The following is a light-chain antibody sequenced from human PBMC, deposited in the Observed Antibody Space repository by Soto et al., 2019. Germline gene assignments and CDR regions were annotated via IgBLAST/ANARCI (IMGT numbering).Light chain of an antibody. CDR1: QSVTSSY. CDR2: GAS. Sequence: EIVLTQSPGTLSLSPGERPTLSCRASQSVTSSYLAWYQQRPGQAPRLLLYGASSRATGIPHRFSGSGSGTNFTPSTSRLEPEDFVMSYCHQYGNSPVTFGQGTKVDIK. CDR3: HQYGNSPVT. V-gene: IGKV3-20*01. J-gene: IGKJ1*01.